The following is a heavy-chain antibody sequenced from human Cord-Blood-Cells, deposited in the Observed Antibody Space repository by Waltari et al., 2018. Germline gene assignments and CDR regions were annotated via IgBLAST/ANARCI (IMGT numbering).Heavy chain of an antibody. V-gene: IGHV3-21*01. CDR3: ARDADFWSGYYDY. Sequence: EVQLVESGGGLVKTGGSLRLSCAASGFNFSSYSMNWVRQAPGKGLEWVSSISSSSSYIYYADSVKGRFTISRDNAKNSLYLQMNSLRAEDTAVYYCARDADFWSGYYDYWGQGTLVTVSS. CDR1: GFNFSSYS. J-gene: IGHJ4*02. CDR2: ISSSSSYI. D-gene: IGHD3-3*01.